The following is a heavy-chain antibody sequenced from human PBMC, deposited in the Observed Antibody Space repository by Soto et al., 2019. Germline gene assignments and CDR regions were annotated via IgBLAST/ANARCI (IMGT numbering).Heavy chain of an antibody. CDR1: GGSINSSNYY. Sequence: QLQLQESGPGLVKPSETLSLTCTVSGGSINSSNYYWGWIRQPPGKGLEWIGSIYYSGSYYNNPSLKSRVTISVDTSKEQFSLKVSSVTAADTAVYYCARHRYSSVEHPFAIWGHGTMVTVSS. CDR3: ARHRYSSVEHPFAI. D-gene: IGHD6-25*01. V-gene: IGHV4-39*01. J-gene: IGHJ3*02. CDR2: IYYSGSY.